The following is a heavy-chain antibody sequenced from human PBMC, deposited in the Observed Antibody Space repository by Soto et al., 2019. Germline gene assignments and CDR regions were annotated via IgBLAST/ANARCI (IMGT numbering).Heavy chain of an antibody. J-gene: IGHJ6*02. CDR2: ISYDGGNK. CDR1: GFIFSNYP. Sequence: QVQLVESGGGVVQPGRSLRLSCAASGFIFSNYPMHWVRQAPGKGLEWLAVISYDGGNKYYGDSVKGRFTISRDNSENTLYLQMISLRPEDTAVYYCARDKGSIRYSYYYGMDVWGQGTSVTVSS. CDR3: ARDKGSIRYSYYYGMDV. D-gene: IGHD3-10*01. V-gene: IGHV3-30-3*01.